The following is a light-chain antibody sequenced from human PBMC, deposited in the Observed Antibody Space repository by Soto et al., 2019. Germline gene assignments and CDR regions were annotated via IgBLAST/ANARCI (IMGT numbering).Light chain of an antibody. V-gene: IGLV2-8*01. J-gene: IGLJ2*01. CDR3: SSYAGSNNLV. CDR1: SSDVGGYNY. Sequence: QSALTQPPSASGSPGQSVXISCTGTSSDVGGYNYVSWYQQHPGKAPKLMIYEVSKRPSGVPDRFSGSKSGNTASLTVSGLQAEDEADYYCSSYAGSNNLVFGGGTKLTVL. CDR2: EVS.